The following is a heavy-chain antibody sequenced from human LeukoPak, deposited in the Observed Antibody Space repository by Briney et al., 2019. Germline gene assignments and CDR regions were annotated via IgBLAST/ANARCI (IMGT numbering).Heavy chain of an antibody. V-gene: IGHV4-39*01. CDR3: ARRVTGSSWFDS. Sequence: SETLSLTCTVSGGSISSSYYYWGWIRQPPGEGLQWIGQIYYSGSTHYNPSLKSRVTISTDTSKNQFSLKLSSVTATDTAMYYCARRVTGSSWFDSWGQGTLVTVSS. CDR1: GGSISSSYYY. J-gene: IGHJ5*01. D-gene: IGHD2-21*02. CDR2: IYYSGST.